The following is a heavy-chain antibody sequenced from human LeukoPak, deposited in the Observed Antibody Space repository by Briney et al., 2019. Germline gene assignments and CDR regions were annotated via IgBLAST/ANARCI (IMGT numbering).Heavy chain of an antibody. CDR1: GFTVSSNY. Sequence: GGSLRLSCAASGFTVSSNYMSWVRQAPGKGLEWASVIYSGGSTYYSDSVKGRFTISRHNSKNTLYLQMNSLRSEDTAVYYCARVRFLEWLSFDYWGRGTLVTVSS. V-gene: IGHV3-53*01. CDR2: IYSGGST. CDR3: ARVRFLEWLSFDY. J-gene: IGHJ4*02. D-gene: IGHD3-3*01.